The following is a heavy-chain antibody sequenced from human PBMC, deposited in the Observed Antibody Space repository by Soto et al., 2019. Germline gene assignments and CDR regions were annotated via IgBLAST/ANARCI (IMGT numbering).Heavy chain of an antibody. J-gene: IGHJ3*02. CDR2: IHYSGSS. D-gene: IGHD1-1*01. CDR1: DGSINSYF. Sequence: SETLSLTCTVSDGSINSYFWSWIRQPPGKGLEWIGYIHYSGSSNYNPSLKSRVTMSVDSSKNQFSLELSSLTAADTAVYYCARVNQLAPKRNAFDIWGQRRTVT. CDR3: ARVNQLAPKRNAFDI. V-gene: IGHV4-59*01.